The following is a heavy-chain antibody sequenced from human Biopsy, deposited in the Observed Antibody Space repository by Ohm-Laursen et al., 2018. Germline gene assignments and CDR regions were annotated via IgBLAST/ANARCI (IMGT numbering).Heavy chain of an antibody. CDR2: IISMVGTP. Sequence: SVKVSCKASGYTFTTYGITWVRQAPGQGLEWVGRIISMVGTPKYAQKFQGRATITVDKSTSTAYLDLSSLKSEDTAVYYCARDKTVLNYYFASDVWGQGTTVTVSS. J-gene: IGHJ6*01. D-gene: IGHD2/OR15-2a*01. CDR1: GYTFTTYG. CDR3: ARDKTVLNYYFASDV. V-gene: IGHV1-69*04.